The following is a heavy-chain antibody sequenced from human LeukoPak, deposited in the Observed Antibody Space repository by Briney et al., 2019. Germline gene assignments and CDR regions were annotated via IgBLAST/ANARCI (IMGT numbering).Heavy chain of an antibody. V-gene: IGHV4-34*01. D-gene: IGHD3-10*01. J-gene: IGHJ4*02. Sequence: SETLSLTCAVYGGSFSGYYWNWIRQPPGKGLEWIGEINHSGSTNYNPSLKSRVTISVDTSKKQFSLKLTSVTAADTAVYYCARDDGSGMVYYFDYWGQGTLVTVSS. CDR2: INHSGST. CDR3: ARDDGSGMVYYFDY. CDR1: GGSFSGYY.